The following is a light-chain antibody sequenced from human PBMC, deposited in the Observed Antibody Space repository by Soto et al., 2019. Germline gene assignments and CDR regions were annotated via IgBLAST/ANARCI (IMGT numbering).Light chain of an antibody. CDR3: SSYTSSNTLL. CDR1: SSDVGAYKF. J-gene: IGLJ2*01. Sequence: QSVLTQPASVSGSPGQSITISCTGTSSDVGAYKFVSWYQQHPGKAPKLMIFEVRNRPSGVSNRFSGSKSGNTASLTISGLQAEDEADYYCSSYTSSNTLLFGGGTKLTVL. CDR2: EVR. V-gene: IGLV2-14*01.